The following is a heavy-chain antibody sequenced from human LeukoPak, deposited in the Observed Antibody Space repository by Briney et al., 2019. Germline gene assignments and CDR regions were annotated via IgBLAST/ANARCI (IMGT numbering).Heavy chain of an antibody. J-gene: IGHJ6*04. CDR1: GFTFSSYW. CDR3: ARGAYGGRGYYYGVDV. Sequence: GGSLRLSCAASGFTFSSYWMNWVRQAPGKGLEWVANIKQDGSEKYYVDSVEGRFTISRDNTKNSLYLQMNSLRAEDTAVYFCARGAYGGRGYYYGVDVWGKGTTVTVSS. D-gene: IGHD4-23*01. V-gene: IGHV3-7*03. CDR2: IKQDGSEK.